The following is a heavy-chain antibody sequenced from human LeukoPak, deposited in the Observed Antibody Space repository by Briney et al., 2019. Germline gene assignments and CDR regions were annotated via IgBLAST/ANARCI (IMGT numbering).Heavy chain of an antibody. Sequence: SETLSLTCTVSGGSISTYYWSWIRQPPGKGLEWIGYIYYNGRIDSNPSLRSRVAISVDTSKNQFSLKLNSVTTSDTAVYYCARGGATGARTRGAFVPSFDNWGQGRLVTVSS. D-gene: IGHD4/OR15-4a*01. CDR2: IYYNGRI. V-gene: IGHV4-59*01. J-gene: IGHJ4*02. CDR1: GGSISTYY. CDR3: ARGGATGARTRGAFVPSFDN.